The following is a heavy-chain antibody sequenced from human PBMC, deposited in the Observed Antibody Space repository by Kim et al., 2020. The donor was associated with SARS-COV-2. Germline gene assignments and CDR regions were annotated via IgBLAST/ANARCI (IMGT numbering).Heavy chain of an antibody. Sequence: EGTSTYYPDSVKGRFAISRDNSKNTLYLQMNSLRTEDTAVYYCFRGGVDFWGQGTLVTVSS. CDR3: FRGGVDF. J-gene: IGHJ4*02. D-gene: IGHD3-10*01. CDR2: EGTST. V-gene: IGHV3-74*01.